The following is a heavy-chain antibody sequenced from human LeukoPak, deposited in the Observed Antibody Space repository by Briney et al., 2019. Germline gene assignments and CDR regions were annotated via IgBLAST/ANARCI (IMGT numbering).Heavy chain of an antibody. CDR2: IYYSGST. CDR3: ARHMERIAVAGTYFYYYGMDV. J-gene: IGHJ6*02. D-gene: IGHD6-19*01. CDR1: GGSISSYY. Sequence: SETLSLTCTVSGGSISSYYWSWIRQPPGKGLEWIGYIYYSGSTNYNPSLKSRVTISVDTCKNQFSLKLSSVTAADTAVYYCARHMERIAVAGTYFYYYGMDVWGQGTTVTVSS. V-gene: IGHV4-59*08.